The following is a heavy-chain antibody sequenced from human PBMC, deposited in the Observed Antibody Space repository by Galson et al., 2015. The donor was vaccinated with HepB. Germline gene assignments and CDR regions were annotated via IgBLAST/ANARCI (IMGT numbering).Heavy chain of an antibody. J-gene: IGHJ6*02. CDR2: IWYDGSNK. D-gene: IGHD1-7*01. Sequence: SLRLSCAASGFTFSSYGMHWVRQAPGKGLEWVAVIWYDGSNKYYADSVKGRFTISRDNSKNTLYLQMNSLRAEDTAVYYCARDSITGTTDYYYGMDVWGQGTTVTVSS. V-gene: IGHV3-33*01. CDR1: GFTFSSYG. CDR3: ARDSITGTTDYYYGMDV.